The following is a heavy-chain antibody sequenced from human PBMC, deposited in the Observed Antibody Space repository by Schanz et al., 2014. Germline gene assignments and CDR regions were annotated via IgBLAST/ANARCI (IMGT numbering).Heavy chain of an antibody. V-gene: IGHV3-66*01. Sequence: EVQLVESGGGLVQPGRSLRLSCAASGFPFSMAWMTWVRQAPGKGLEWVSVIYSGGSTYYADSVKGRFTISRDNSKNTLYLQMSSLRAEDTAVYYCAKVWGSDYFYPFDYWGQGTLVTVSS. CDR2: IYSGGST. CDR3: AKVWGSDYFYPFDY. CDR1: GFPFSMAW. J-gene: IGHJ4*02. D-gene: IGHD3-22*01.